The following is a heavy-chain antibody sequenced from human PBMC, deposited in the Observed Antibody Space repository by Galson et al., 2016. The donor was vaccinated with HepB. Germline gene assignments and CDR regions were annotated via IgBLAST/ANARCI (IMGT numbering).Heavy chain of an antibody. V-gene: IGHV3-66*01. D-gene: IGHD1-26*01. CDR3: ARDSRDQKWGFDP. CDR2: TYGSGST. J-gene: IGHJ5*02. CDR1: GFTVSSNY. Sequence: SLRLSCAASGFTVSSNYMSWVRQAPGKGLEWVSLTYGSGSTYYADSVKGRFTISRDNSKNTLYLQMNSLRAEDTAVYYCARDSRDQKWGFDPWGPGTLVTVSS.